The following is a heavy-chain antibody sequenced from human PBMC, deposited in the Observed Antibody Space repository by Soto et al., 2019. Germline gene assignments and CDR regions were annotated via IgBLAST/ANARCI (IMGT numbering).Heavy chain of an antibody. D-gene: IGHD6-13*01. CDR3: ARARIAARTTFYFDY. J-gene: IGHJ4*02. CDR1: GGTFSSYA. Sequence: SVKVSCKASGGTFSSYASSWGRQAPGQGLEWMGGIIPIFGTANYAQKFQGRVTITADESTSTAYMELSSLRSEDTAVYYCARARIAARTTFYFDYWGQGTLVTAPQ. V-gene: IGHV1-69*13. CDR2: IIPIFGTA.